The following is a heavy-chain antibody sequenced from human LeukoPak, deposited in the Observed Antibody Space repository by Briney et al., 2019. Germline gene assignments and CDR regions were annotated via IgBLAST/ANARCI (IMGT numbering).Heavy chain of an antibody. J-gene: IGHJ4*02. CDR1: GGSVSSADYY. CDR3: ARHETLENSNYFDY. D-gene: IGHD4-11*01. Sequence: SETLSLTCTVSGGSVSSADYYWSWIRHPPGKALEWIGYIYHTGSNNYKYSLKSRITISVDTSKNQFSLKLSSVTAADTAVYYCARHETLENSNYFDYWGQGTLVTVSS. CDR2: IYHTGSN. V-gene: IGHV4-61*08.